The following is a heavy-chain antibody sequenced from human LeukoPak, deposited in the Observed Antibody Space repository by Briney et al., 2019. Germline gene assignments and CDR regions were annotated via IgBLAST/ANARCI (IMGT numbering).Heavy chain of an antibody. CDR3: ARVQRESYYYYMDV. Sequence: PSETLSLTCTVSGGSISSYYWSWIRQPPGKGPEWIGYIYYSGSTNYNPSLKSRVTISVDTSKNQFSLKLSSVTAADTAVYYCARVQRESYYYYMDVWGKGTTVTVSS. CDR2: IYYSGST. V-gene: IGHV4-59*01. D-gene: IGHD6-25*01. CDR1: GGSISSYY. J-gene: IGHJ6*03.